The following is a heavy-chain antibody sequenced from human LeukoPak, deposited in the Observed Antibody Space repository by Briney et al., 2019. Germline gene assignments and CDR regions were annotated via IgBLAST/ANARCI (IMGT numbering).Heavy chain of an antibody. Sequence: GGSLRLSCAASGFTFSSYGMHWVRQAPGKGLEWVSYITGSSTTIYYADSVKGRFTISRDNAKNSLYLQMSSLRAEDTAVYYCAREPTYSSSWYTNCDYWGQGILVTVSS. CDR2: ITGSSTTI. J-gene: IGHJ4*02. D-gene: IGHD6-13*01. V-gene: IGHV3-48*01. CDR1: GFTFSSYG. CDR3: AREPTYSSSWYTNCDY.